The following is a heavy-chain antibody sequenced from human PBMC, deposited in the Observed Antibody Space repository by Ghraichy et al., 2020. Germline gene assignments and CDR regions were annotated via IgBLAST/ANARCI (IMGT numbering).Heavy chain of an antibody. D-gene: IGHD5-18*01. Sequence: GSLRLSCTVSGGSISSSSYYWGWIRQPPGKGLEWIGSIYYSGSTYYNPSLKSRVTISVDTSKNQFSLKLSSVTAADTAVYYCASQGGDSYGYSGWDWGQGTLVTVSS. V-gene: IGHV4-39*01. CDR1: GGSISSSSYY. J-gene: IGHJ4*02. CDR3: ASQGGDSYGYSGWD. CDR2: IYYSGST.